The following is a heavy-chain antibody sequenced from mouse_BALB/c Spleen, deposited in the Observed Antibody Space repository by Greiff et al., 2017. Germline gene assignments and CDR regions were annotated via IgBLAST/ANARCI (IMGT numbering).Heavy chain of an antibody. Sequence: EVQLVESGGGLVKPGGSLKLSCAASGFAFSSYDMSWVRQTPEKRLEWVAYISSGGGSTYYPDTVKGRFTISRDNAKNTLYLQMSSLKSEDTAMYYCARHGGYGNLAWFAYWGQGTLVTVSA. CDR3: ARHGGYGNLAWFAY. J-gene: IGHJ3*01. D-gene: IGHD2-1*01. CDR2: ISSGGGST. CDR1: GFAFSSYD. V-gene: IGHV5-12-1*01.